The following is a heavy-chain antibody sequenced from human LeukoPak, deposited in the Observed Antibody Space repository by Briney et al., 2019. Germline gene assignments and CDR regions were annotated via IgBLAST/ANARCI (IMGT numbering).Heavy chain of an antibody. CDR2: INHSGST. CDR1: GGSISSGSYY. V-gene: IGHV4-39*07. CDR3: ARLYCGGDCYSGWFDP. J-gene: IGHJ5*02. D-gene: IGHD2-21*01. Sequence: SETLSLTCTVSGGSISSGSYYWSWIRQPPGKGLEWIGEINHSGSTNYNPSLKSRVTISVDTSKNQFSLKLSSVTAADTAVYYCARLYCGGDCYSGWFDPWGQGTLVTVSS.